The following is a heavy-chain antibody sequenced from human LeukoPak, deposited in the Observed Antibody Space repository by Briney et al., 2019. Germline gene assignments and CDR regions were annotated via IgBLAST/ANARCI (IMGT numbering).Heavy chain of an antibody. CDR2: IYTSGST. CDR3: ARADPIGYCSGGSCYSYDY. Sequence: PSETLSLTCTVSGGSISSYYWSWIRQPAGKGLEWIGRIYTSGSTNYNPSLKSRVTMSVDTSKNQFSLKLSSVTAADTAVYYCARADPIGYCSGGSCYSYDYWGQGTLVTVSS. D-gene: IGHD2-15*01. CDR1: GGSISSYY. V-gene: IGHV4-4*07. J-gene: IGHJ4*02.